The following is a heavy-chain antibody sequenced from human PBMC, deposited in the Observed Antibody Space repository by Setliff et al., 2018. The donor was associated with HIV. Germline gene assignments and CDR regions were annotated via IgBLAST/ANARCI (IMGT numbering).Heavy chain of an antibody. Sequence: PSETLSLTCSVSGGSISSSSYYWGWIRQPPGKGLEWIGSIYYGGGTFYNPSLKSRVTISLDTSKNQFSLQLSSVTAADTAVYYCARDSSGWIFYYYYMDLWGAGTTVTVSS. J-gene: IGHJ6*03. CDR2: IYYGGGT. D-gene: IGHD6-19*01. CDR3: ARDSSGWIFYYYYMDL. V-gene: IGHV4-39*07. CDR1: GGSISSSSYY.